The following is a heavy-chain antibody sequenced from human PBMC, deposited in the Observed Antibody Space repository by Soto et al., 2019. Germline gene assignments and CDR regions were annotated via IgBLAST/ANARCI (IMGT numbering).Heavy chain of an antibody. V-gene: IGHV1-18*01. CDR1: GYIFNSFG. D-gene: IGHD3-16*01. Sequence: QVQRVQSGGEVKKPGASVKVSCKASGYIFNSFGISWVRQAPGQGLEWMGWISAYTGNTKYAQNFQGRVTMTTDTSTSTAYMELRSLRSDDTAVYYCARRWTRGEIDYWGQGTLVTVSS. CDR3: ARRWTRGEIDY. J-gene: IGHJ4*02. CDR2: ISAYTGNT.